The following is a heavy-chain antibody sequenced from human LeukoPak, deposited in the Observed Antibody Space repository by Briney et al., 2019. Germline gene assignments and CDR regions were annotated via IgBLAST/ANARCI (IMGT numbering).Heavy chain of an antibody. D-gene: IGHD3-22*01. CDR3: ARDVYYYDSSGYYYRSGDWFDP. CDR2: INAGNGNT. Sequence: ASVNVSCTASGYTFTIYAMHWVRQAPGQRLEWMGWINAGNGNTKYSQKFQGRVTITRDTSTSTAYMELRSLRSDDTAVYYCARDVYYYDSSGYYYRSGDWFDPWGQGTLVTVSS. CDR1: GYTFTIYA. J-gene: IGHJ5*02. V-gene: IGHV1-3*01.